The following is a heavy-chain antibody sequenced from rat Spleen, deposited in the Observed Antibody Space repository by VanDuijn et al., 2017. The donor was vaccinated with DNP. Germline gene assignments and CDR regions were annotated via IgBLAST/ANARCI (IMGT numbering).Heavy chain of an antibody. CDR3: VRVNWVPDY. J-gene: IGHJ2*01. V-gene: IGHV5-22*01. D-gene: IGHD5-1*01. CDR2: ISYFGDNT. Sequence: EVRLVESGGGLVQPGRSLKLSCAASGFTFSDYYMAWVRQAPTKGLELVAYISYFGDNTYSGDSVKGRFTISRDNAQDTLYLQMNSLRSDDTATYYCVRVNWVPDYWGQGVVVTVSS. CDR1: GFTFSDYY.